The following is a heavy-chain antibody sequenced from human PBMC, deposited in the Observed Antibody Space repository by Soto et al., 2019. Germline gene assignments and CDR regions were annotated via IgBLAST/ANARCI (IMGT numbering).Heavy chain of an antibody. V-gene: IGHV3-23*01. CDR3: ARSNLYCSGSRCYVFDY. D-gene: IGHD2-2*01. Sequence: EVQLLQSGGGLLQPGVSLRLSCAASGFTFNNYAMSCVRQAPGKGLEWVSTVSGGGPNTYYADSVKGRFTVSRDNSKNTVYLQMSSLRAEDTAIYYCARSNLYCSGSRCYVFDYWGQGTLVTVSS. CDR2: VSGGGPNT. J-gene: IGHJ4*02. CDR1: GFTFNNYA.